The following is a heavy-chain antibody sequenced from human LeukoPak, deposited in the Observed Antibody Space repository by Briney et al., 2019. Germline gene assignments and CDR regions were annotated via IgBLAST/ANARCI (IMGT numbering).Heavy chain of an antibody. CDR1: GFTFSSYG. Sequence: GGSLRLSCAASGFTFSSYGMSWVRQAPGKGLEWVSAISGSGGSTYYADSVKGRFTISRDNSKNTLYLQMNSLRAEDTAVHYCARDFYSSGWVEYWGQGTLVTVSS. CDR2: ISGSGGST. V-gene: IGHV3-23*01. J-gene: IGHJ4*02. D-gene: IGHD6-19*01. CDR3: ARDFYSSGWVEY.